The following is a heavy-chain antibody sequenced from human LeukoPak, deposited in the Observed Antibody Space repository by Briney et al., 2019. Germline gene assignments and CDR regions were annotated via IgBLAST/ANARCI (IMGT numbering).Heavy chain of an antibody. D-gene: IGHD5-18*01. CDR1: GSTFSDYT. CDR3: AREARGYSYGARYDIDY. V-gene: IGHV3-48*01. CDR2: ISSASSAI. J-gene: IGHJ4*02. Sequence: GGSLRLSCAASGSTFSDYTMNWVRQAPGKGLEWVSIISSASSAIDYADSVRGRFTISRDNARKSLYLQMNSLRAEDTAVYYCAREARGYSYGARYDIDYWGQGTLVTVSS.